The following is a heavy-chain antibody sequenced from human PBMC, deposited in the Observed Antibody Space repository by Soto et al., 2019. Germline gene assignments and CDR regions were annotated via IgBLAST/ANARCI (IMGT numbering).Heavy chain of an antibody. CDR1: GFTFSSYW. CDR3: ATLNSFGSDF. CDR2: VTSDGSTT. Sequence: EVQLVESGGGLVQPGGSPRLSCAVSGFTFSSYWMHWVRQAPGKGLVWVSRVTSDGSTTNYADSVKGRFTISRDNAKNTVFLQMNSLRAEDTAVYYCATLNSFGSDFWGQGTLVTVSS. J-gene: IGHJ4*02. D-gene: IGHD3-3*01. V-gene: IGHV3-74*01.